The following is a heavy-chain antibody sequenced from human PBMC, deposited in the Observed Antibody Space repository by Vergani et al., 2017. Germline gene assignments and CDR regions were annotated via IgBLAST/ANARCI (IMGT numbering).Heavy chain of an antibody. CDR2: ISSSSSYI. CDR3: ARDQARVRRSPTYYYDSSGEN. CDR1: GFTFSSYW. V-gene: IGHV3-21*01. Sequence: EVQLVESGGGLVQPGGSLRLSCAASGFTFSSYWMHWVRQAPGKGLEWVSSISSSSSYIYYADSVKGRFTISRDNAKNSLYLQMNSLRAEDTAVYYCARDQARVRRSPTYYYDSSGENWGQGTLVTVSS. J-gene: IGHJ4*02. D-gene: IGHD3-22*01.